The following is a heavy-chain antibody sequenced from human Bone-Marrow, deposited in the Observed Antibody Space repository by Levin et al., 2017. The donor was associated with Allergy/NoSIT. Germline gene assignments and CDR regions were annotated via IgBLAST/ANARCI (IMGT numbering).Heavy chain of an antibody. D-gene: IGHD3-22*01. CDR3: ARTGDFSSDSFFRN. J-gene: IGHJ4*02. Sequence: GGSLRLSCVASGFTVSTNYMAWVRQAPGKGLEWISFIYSGGSKFYADSVKGRFTIARDDSKNTLYLHMNSLRAEDTAVYYCARTGDFSSDSFFRNWGQGTPVTVSS. CDR1: GFTVSTNY. V-gene: IGHV3-53*01. CDR2: IYSGGSK.